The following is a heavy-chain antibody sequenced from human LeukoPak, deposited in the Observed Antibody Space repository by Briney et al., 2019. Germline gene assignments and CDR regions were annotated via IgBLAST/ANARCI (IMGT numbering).Heavy chain of an antibody. V-gene: IGHV3-23*01. D-gene: IGHD3-22*01. J-gene: IGHJ4*02. CDR2: ISGSGAST. CDR1: GFTFSSHA. Sequence: GGSLRLSCAASGFTFSSHAMTWVRQAPGKGLEWVSAISGSGASTYYADSVKGRFTISRDNSKNTLLRQMNSLGAEDTALYYCATACYYDSGGYNPVDDWGKGTLVTVSS. CDR3: ATACYYDSGGYNPVDD.